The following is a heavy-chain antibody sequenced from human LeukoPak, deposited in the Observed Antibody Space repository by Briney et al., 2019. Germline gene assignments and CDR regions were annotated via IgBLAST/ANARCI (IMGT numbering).Heavy chain of an antibody. J-gene: IGHJ4*02. V-gene: IGHV3-9*01. CDR1: GFTFDDYA. D-gene: IGHD6-13*01. CDR3: AKDGSSSWYYFDY. Sequence: HPGGSLRLSCAASGFTFDDYAMPWVRQAPGKGLEWVSGISWNSGSIGYADSVKGRFTISRDNAKNSLYLQMNSLRAEDTALYYCAKDGSSSWYYFDYWGQGTLVTVSS. CDR2: ISWNSGSI.